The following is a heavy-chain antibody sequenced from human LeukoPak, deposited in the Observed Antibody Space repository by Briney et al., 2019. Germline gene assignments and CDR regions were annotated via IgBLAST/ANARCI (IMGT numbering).Heavy chain of an antibody. CDR1: GFTFSTYA. Sequence: GGSLRLSCAASGFTFSTYAMSWVRQAPGKGLEWVGLIRTKAYGVTLAYAASVKGRFIISRDDSQSIAYLQMNSLTIEDTAVYYCTRESRPEGYFDYWGQGTLVTVSS. J-gene: IGHJ4*02. CDR3: TRESRPEGYFDY. CDR2: IRTKAYGVTL. V-gene: IGHV3-49*04.